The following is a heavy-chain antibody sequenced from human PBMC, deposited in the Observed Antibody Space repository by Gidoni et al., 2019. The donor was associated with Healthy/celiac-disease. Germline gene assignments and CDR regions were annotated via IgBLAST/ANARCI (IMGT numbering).Heavy chain of an antibody. CDR2: ISYDGSNK. V-gene: IGHV3-30*18. CDR3: AKGGYYGDYAGVGDP. CDR1: GFTFSSYG. Sequence: QVQLVESGGGVVQPGRSLRLSCAASGFTFSSYGMHWVRQAPGKGLEWVAVISYDGSNKYYADSVKGRFTISRDNSKNTLYLQMNSRRAEDTAVYYCAKGGYYGDYAGVGDPWGQGTLVTVSS. D-gene: IGHD4-17*01. J-gene: IGHJ5*02.